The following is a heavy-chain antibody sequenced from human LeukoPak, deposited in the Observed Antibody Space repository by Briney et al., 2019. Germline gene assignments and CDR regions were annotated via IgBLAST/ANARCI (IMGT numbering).Heavy chain of an antibody. D-gene: IGHD3-3*01. V-gene: IGHV1-69-2*01. J-gene: IGHJ4*02. CDR1: GYTFTDYY. CDR2: VDPEDGET. CDR3: ATLGNDFWSGYPSRTFDY. Sequence: ASVKVSCKVSGYTFTDYYMHWVQQAPGKGLEWMGLVDPEDGETIYAEKFQGRVTITADTSTGTAYMELSSLRSEDTAVYYCATLGNDFWSGYPSRTFDYWGQGTLVTVSS.